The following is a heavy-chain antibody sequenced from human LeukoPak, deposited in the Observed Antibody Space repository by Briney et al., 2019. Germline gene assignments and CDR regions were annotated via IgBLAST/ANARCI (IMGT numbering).Heavy chain of an antibody. D-gene: IGHD1-7*01. CDR1: GGTFSSYA. J-gene: IGHJ5*02. CDR2: IIPIFGTA. CDR3: ARVLGWNYVEWFDP. Sequence: SVKVSCKASGGTFSSYAISWVRQAPGQGLEWMGGIIPIFGTANYAQKFQGRVTIITDESTSTAYMELSSLRSEDTAVYYCARVLGWNYVEWFDPWGQGTLVTVSS. V-gene: IGHV1-69*05.